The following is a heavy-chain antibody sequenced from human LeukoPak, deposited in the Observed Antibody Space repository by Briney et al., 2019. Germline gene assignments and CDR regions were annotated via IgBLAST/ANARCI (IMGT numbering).Heavy chain of an antibody. CDR3: AREREEWELLQSDYYYYMDV. D-gene: IGHD1-26*01. CDR2: ISSSSSYI. V-gene: IGHV3-21*01. J-gene: IGHJ6*03. Sequence: GGSLRLSCAASGFTFSSYSMNWVRQAPGKGLEWVSSISSSSSYIYYADSVKGRFTISRDNAKNSLYLQMNSLRAEDTAVYYCAREREEWELLQSDYYYYMDVWGKGTTVTISS. CDR1: GFTFSSYS.